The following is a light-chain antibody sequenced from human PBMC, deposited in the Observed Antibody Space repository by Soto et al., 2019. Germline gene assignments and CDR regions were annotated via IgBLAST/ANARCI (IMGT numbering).Light chain of an antibody. CDR3: QQYNPYSST. CDR1: QSISSW. CDR2: KAS. J-gene: IGKJ2*01. Sequence: DIQMTQSPSTLSASVGDRVTITCRASQSISSWLAWFQQKPGKAPKLLIYKASSLQSGVPSRFSGSESGTEFNLTISSLQPDEFATYYCQQYNPYSSTFGQGTKVEIK. V-gene: IGKV1-5*03.